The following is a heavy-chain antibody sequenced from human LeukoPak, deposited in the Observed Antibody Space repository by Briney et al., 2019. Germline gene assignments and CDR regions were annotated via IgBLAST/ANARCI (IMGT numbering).Heavy chain of an antibody. CDR3: ARVGTRSYGSGSYIDY. J-gene: IGHJ4*02. CDR1: GGSISSGGYY. V-gene: IGHV4-30-2*01. Sequence: PSETLSLTCTVSGGSISSGGYYWSWIRQPPGKGLEWIGYIYHSGSTYYNPSLKSRVTISVDRSKNQFSLKLSSVTAADTAVYYCARVGTRSYGSGSYIDYWGQGTLVTVSS. CDR2: IYHSGST. D-gene: IGHD3-10*01.